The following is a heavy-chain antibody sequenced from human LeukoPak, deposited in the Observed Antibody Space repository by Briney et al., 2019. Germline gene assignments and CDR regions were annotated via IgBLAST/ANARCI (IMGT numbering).Heavy chain of an antibody. D-gene: IGHD1-26*01. Sequence: KPSETLSLTCTVSGGSISSDYWSWIRQSPGKGLEWIGYIYYSGTTSYNPSLKSRVTISLDTSKNQFSLKLSSVTAADTAVYYCARDGAYLDYWGQGTLVTVSS. V-gene: IGHV4-59*01. CDR1: GGSISSDY. CDR2: IYYSGTT. CDR3: ARDGAYLDY. J-gene: IGHJ4*02.